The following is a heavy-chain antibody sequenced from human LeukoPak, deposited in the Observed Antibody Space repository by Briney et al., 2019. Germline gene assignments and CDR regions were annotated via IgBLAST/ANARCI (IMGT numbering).Heavy chain of an antibody. CDR3: ARGREATAPFDY. CDR2: IYSGGST. V-gene: IGHV3-53*01. J-gene: IGHJ4*02. CDR1: GFTVSSNY. D-gene: IGHD2-21*02. Sequence: PGGSLRLSCAASGFTVSSNYMSCVRQAPGKGLEWVSVIYSGGSTYYADSVKGRFTISRDNSKNTLYLQMNSLRAEDTAVYYCARGREATAPFDYWGQGTLVTVSS.